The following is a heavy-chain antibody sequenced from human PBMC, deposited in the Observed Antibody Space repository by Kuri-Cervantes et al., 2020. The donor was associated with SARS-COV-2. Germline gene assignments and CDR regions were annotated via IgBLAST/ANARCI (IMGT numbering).Heavy chain of an antibody. V-gene: IGHV4-39*01. CDR3: ARGYDKSRDIVVVICQSSYMDV. CDR2: IYYSGST. Sequence: SDDVFLPCTVFDGHIRGSSYYGSWIRQPPGKGLEWIGSIYYSGSTYYNPSLKGHVTISVDTSKNQFSLKLSSVTAADTAVCYCARGYDKSRDIVVVICQSSYMDVWGKGTTVTVSS. D-gene: IGHD2-21*01. J-gene: IGHJ6*03. CDR1: DGHIRGSSYY.